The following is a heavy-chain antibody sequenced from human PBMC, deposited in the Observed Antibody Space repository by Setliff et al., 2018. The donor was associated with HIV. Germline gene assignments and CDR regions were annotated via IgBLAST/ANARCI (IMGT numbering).Heavy chain of an antibody. J-gene: IGHJ5*02. CDR1: GFTFTNYW. CDR3: ARHGSSGYYSSGNWFDP. V-gene: IGHV5-51*01. CDR2: VCPGDSDS. D-gene: IGHD3-22*01. Sequence: PGESLKISCQGSGFTFTNYWIGWVRQMPGKGLEWIGIVCPGDSDSRYSPSFQGQVTISADRTINTAYLQWDSLKASDTAMYYCARHGSSGYYSSGNWFDPWGQGTLVTVSS.